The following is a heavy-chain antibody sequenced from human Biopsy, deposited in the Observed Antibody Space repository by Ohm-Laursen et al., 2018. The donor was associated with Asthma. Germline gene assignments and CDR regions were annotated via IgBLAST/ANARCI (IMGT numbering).Heavy chain of an antibody. J-gene: IGHJ5*02. Sequence: SDTLSLTCAVYGGSFSGYYWSWIRQPPGKGLEWIGEINHSGSTNYNPSLKSRDTISVDTSKNQFSLKLSSVTAADTAAYYCARAGQCSSTSCYNPGWFDPWGQGTLVTVSS. CDR2: INHSGST. D-gene: IGHD2-2*01. CDR3: ARAGQCSSTSCYNPGWFDP. CDR1: GGSFSGYY. V-gene: IGHV4-34*01.